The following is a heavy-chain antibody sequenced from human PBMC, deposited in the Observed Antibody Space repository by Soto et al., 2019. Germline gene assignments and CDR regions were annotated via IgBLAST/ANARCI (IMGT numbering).Heavy chain of an antibody. CDR2: VYYGGAIFYSGNI. V-gene: IGHV4-39*01. CDR3: VRYDRINMKPYSPEGFHI. D-gene: IGHD3-3*02. Sequence: SETLSLTCTVSGDSISSSNSHWGWTRQPPGKGLEYIGSVYYGGAIFYSGNIYYNPSLKGRVTISVDTSKNQFSLRLSSVTAADTGVYYCVRYDRINMKPYSPEGFHIWGQGTMVTVSS. J-gene: IGHJ3*02. CDR1: GDSISSSNSH.